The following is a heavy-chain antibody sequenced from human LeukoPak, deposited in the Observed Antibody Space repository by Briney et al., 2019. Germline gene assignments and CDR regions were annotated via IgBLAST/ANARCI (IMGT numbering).Heavy chain of an antibody. CDR3: AKSIIVVPAVPQPPDAFDI. V-gene: IGHV3-30*02. J-gene: IGHJ3*02. CDR2: IRYDGSNK. D-gene: IGHD2-2*01. Sequence: GGSLRLSCAASGFTFSSYGMHWVRQAPGKGLEWVAFIRYDGSNKYYADSVKGRLTISRDNSKNTLYLQMNSLRAEDTAVYYCAKSIIVVPAVPQPPDAFDIWGQGTMVTVSS. CDR1: GFTFSSYG.